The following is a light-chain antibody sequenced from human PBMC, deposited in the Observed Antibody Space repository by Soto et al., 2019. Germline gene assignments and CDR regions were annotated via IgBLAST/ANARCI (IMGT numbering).Light chain of an antibody. CDR3: QSYDSINPVV. CDR1: SGSIARNY. J-gene: IGLJ2*01. V-gene: IGLV6-57*04. CDR2: EDS. Sequence: NFMLTQPHSVSEAPGKTVTISCTRSSGSIARNYVQWYQQRPGSAPTTLIYEDSERPSGVPDRFSDYIDSSSNSASLTISRLKTEDEADYYCQSYDSINPVVFGGGTKLTVL.